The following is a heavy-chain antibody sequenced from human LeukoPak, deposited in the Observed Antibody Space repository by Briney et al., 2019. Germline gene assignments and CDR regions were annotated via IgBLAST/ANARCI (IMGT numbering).Heavy chain of an antibody. CDR2: ISAYNGNT. D-gene: IGHD2-2*01. J-gene: IGHJ5*02. V-gene: IGHV1-18*01. Sequence: ASVKVSCKASGHTFTSYGISWVRQAPGQGLEWMGWISAYNGNTNYAQKLQGRVTMTTDTSTSTAYMELRSLRSDDTAVYYCARDLPVDSIVVVPAAFDPWGQGTLVTVSS. CDR1: GHTFTSYG. CDR3: ARDLPVDSIVVVPAAFDP.